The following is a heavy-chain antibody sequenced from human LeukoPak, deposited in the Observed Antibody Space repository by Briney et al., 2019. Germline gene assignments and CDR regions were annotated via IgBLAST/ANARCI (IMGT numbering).Heavy chain of an antibody. D-gene: IGHD3-10*01. CDR3: VRGQWYYGSGGYYWFDP. J-gene: IGHJ5*02. Sequence: SETLSLTCAVYGGSFGGYYWSWIRQPPGKGLEWIGEINHSGSTNYNPSLKSRVTISVDTSKNQFSLKLSSVTAADTAVYYCVRGQWYYGSGGYYWFDPWGQGTLVTVSS. V-gene: IGHV4-34*01. CDR2: INHSGST. CDR1: GGSFGGYY.